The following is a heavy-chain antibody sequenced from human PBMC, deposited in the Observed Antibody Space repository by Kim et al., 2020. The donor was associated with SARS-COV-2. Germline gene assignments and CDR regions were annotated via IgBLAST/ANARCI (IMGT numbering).Heavy chain of an antibody. CDR3: ARELIHTGFDY. D-gene: IGHD2-8*02. CDR2: NT. Sequence: NTKYSQQFQGRVTFTRDTSANTASMELSSLGSEDTAVYCCARELIHTGFDYWGQGTLVAVSS. V-gene: IGHV1-3*01. J-gene: IGHJ4*02.